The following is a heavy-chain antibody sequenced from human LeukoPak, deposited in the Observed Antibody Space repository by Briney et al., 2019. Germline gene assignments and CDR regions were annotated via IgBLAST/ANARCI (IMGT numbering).Heavy chain of an antibody. CDR1: GGSISSYY. Sequence: SETLSLTCTVSGGSISSYYWSWIRQPAGKGLEWIGRIYTSGSTNYNPSLKSRVTISIDTSRNQFSMNLNSVTAADTAVYYCAKGAGPPWFDPWGQGTLVTVSS. V-gene: IGHV4-4*07. CDR3: AKGAGPPWFDP. D-gene: IGHD6-19*01. CDR2: IYTSGST. J-gene: IGHJ5*02.